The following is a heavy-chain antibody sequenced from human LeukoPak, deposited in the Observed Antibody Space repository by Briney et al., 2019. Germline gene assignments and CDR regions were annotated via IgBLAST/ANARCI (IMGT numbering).Heavy chain of an antibody. CDR1: GFTFSSYW. V-gene: IGHV3-74*01. J-gene: IGHJ1*01. CDR2: INSDGSST. CDR3: APGGYCSGGSCYKEYFQH. Sequence: GGSLRLSCAASGFTFSSYWMHWVRQAPGKGLGWVSRINSDGSSTSYADSVKGRFTISRDNAKNTLYLQMNSLRAEDTAVYYCAPGGYCSGGSCYKEYFQHWGQGTLVTVSS. D-gene: IGHD2-15*01.